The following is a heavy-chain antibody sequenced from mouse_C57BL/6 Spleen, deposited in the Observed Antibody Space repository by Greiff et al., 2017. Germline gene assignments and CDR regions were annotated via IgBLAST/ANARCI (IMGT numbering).Heavy chain of an antibody. D-gene: IGHD1-1*01. CDR2: IWRGGST. CDR3: AKKKLLRWGFAY. Sequence: VQLKESGPGLVQPSQSLSITCTVSGFSLTSYGVHWVRQSPGKGLEWLGVIWRGGSTDYNAAFMSRLGITKDNSKSQVFFKMNSLQADDTAIYYCAKKKLLRWGFAYWGQGTLVTVSA. V-gene: IGHV2-5*01. CDR1: GFSLTSYG. J-gene: IGHJ3*01.